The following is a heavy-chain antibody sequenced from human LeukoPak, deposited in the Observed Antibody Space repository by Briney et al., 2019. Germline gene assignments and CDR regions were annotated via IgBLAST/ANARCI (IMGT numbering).Heavy chain of an antibody. Sequence: GGSLRLSCAASGFTFSSFAMNWVRQAPGKGLEWVSGISGSGGRTHYADSVKGRFTISRDNSKNTLYLQMNSLRAEDTAVYYCARGGSYLSAFDIWGQGTMVTVSS. CDR1: GFTFSSFA. CDR3: ARGGSYLSAFDI. D-gene: IGHD1-26*01. CDR2: ISGSGGRT. J-gene: IGHJ3*02. V-gene: IGHV3-23*01.